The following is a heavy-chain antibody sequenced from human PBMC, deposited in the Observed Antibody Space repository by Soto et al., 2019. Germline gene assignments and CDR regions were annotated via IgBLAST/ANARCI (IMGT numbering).Heavy chain of an antibody. J-gene: IGHJ4*02. V-gene: IGHV3-23*01. CDR3: AKAPEYYGGDCYLAASLDY. CDR2: ISGSGSST. Sequence: PGGSLRLSCAASGFTFSSYAMSWVRQAPGKGLEWVSAISGSGSSTYYADSVKGRFTISRDNSKNTLYLQMSSLRAEDTAVYYCAKAPEYYGGDCYLAASLDYWGQGTLVTVSS. CDR1: GFTFSSYA. D-gene: IGHD2-21*02.